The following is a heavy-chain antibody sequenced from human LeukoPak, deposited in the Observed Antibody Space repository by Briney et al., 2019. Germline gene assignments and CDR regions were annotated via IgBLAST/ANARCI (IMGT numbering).Heavy chain of an antibody. D-gene: IGHD3-22*01. CDR3: ARDKAWDYYDSSGYRDAFDI. CDR2: ISAYNGNT. J-gene: IGHJ3*02. Sequence: GASVKVSCKASGYTFTSYGISWVRQAPGQGLEWMGWISAYNGNTNYAQKLQGRVTMTTDTSTSTAYMELRSLRSDDTAVYYCARDKAWDYYDSSGYRDAFDIWGQGTMVTVSS. V-gene: IGHV1-18*01. CDR1: GYTFTSYG.